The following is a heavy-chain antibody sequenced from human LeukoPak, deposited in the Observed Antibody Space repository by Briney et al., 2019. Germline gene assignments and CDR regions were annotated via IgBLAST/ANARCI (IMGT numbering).Heavy chain of an antibody. CDR2: IKQDGSEK. D-gene: IGHD3-3*01. CDR3: ARGTSDFWSGARY. CDR1: GFTSSSYW. V-gene: IGHV3-7*01. J-gene: IGHJ4*02. Sequence: GGSLGLSCAASGFTSSSYWMSWVRQAPGKGLEWVANIKQDGSEKYYVDSVKGRFTISRDNAKNSLYLQMNSLRAEDTAVYYCARGTSDFWSGARYWGQGTLVTVSS.